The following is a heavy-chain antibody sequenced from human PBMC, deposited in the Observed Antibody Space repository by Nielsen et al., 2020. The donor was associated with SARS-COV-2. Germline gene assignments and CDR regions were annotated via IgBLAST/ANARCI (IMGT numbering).Heavy chain of an antibody. Sequence: SGPTLVKPTQTLTLTCTFSGFALTTSGVSVTWIRQPPGKALEWLALIDWDDDKYYSTSLKTRLTISKDTSKNQVVLTMTNMDPVDTATYYCARRVVAATHDWFDPWGQGTLVTVSS. CDR3: ARRVVAATHDWFDP. CDR1: GFALTTSGVS. D-gene: IGHD2-15*01. J-gene: IGHJ5*02. CDR2: IDWDDDK. V-gene: IGHV2-70*01.